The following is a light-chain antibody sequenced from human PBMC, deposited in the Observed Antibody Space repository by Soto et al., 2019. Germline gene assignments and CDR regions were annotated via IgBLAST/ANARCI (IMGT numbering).Light chain of an antibody. CDR2: GAS. V-gene: IGKV3-15*01. Sequence: EIVMTQSPDTLSVSPGERATLSCRASQSVGSNLAWYQQKPGQAPRLLISGASKRATGIPARFSGGGSGTEFTLSISSLEPEDSAVYYCQQYSNWPPVTFGPGTKAEIK. J-gene: IGKJ3*01. CDR3: QQYSNWPPVT. CDR1: QSVGSN.